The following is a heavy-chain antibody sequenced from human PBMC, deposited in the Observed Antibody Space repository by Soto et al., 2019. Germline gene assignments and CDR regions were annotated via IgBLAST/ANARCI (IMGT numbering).Heavy chain of an antibody. CDR3: ATVRTHCSSTSCSLYYYSGMDV. CDR1: GYTLPELS. V-gene: IGHV1-24*01. D-gene: IGHD2-2*01. J-gene: IGHJ6*02. Sequence: ASGKVCCNDSGYTLPELSMHWVRQAPAKGLEWVGGFDPEDGETIYAQKFQGRVTMTEDTSTDAAYMELSSLRSEDTAVYYCATVRTHCSSTSCSLYYYSGMDVLCQLTTVT. CDR2: FDPEDGET.